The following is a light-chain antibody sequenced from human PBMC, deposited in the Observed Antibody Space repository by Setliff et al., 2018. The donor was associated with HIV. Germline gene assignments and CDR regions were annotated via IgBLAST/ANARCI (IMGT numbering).Light chain of an antibody. CDR1: SSDVGGYDY. V-gene: IGLV2-14*03. J-gene: IGLJ1*01. Sequence: QSVLPQPASVSGSPGQSITISCTGTSSDVGGYDYVSWYQQHPGKAPKLMIYDVNNRPSGVSNRFSGSKSGNTASLTISGLQAEDEADYYCNSYTSNITGVFGTGTKVTVL. CDR2: DVN. CDR3: NSYTSNITGV.